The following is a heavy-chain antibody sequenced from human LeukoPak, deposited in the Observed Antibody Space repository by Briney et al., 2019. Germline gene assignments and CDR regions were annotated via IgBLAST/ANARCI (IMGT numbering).Heavy chain of an antibody. CDR1: GGSFNGYY. CDR2: INHSGST. J-gene: IGHJ4*02. V-gene: IGHV4-34*01. Sequence: PSETLSLTCAVYGGSFNGYYWSWIRQPPGKGLEWIGEINHSGSTNYNPSLKSRVTISVDTSKNQFSLKLSSVTAADTAVYYCIVVIPRTRSDYWGQGTLVTVSS. CDR3: IVVIPRTRSDY. D-gene: IGHD3-22*01.